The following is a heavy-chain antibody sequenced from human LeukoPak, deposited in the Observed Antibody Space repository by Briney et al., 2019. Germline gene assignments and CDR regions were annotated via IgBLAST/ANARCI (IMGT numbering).Heavy chain of an antibody. V-gene: IGHV3-23*01. CDR1: GFTFSSYA. J-gene: IGHJ4*02. CDR2: ITGNAGST. Sequence: VGSLRLSCAVSGFTFSSYAMCWVRQAPGKGLEWVSSITGNAGSTYYADSVKGRFTISRDNSKNTLYLQMNSLGAEDTAVYYCAKTLGAPRYDFDYWGQGTLVTVSS. CDR3: AKTLGAPRYDFDY. D-gene: IGHD1-26*01.